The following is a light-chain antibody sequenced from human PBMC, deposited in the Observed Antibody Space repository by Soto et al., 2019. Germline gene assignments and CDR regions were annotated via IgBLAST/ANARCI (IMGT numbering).Light chain of an antibody. CDR2: GAA. V-gene: IGKV3-20*01. CDR3: QHYADSRT. CDR1: QTVSSY. J-gene: IGKJ1*01. Sequence: EIVLTQSPGTLSLSPGERATLSCRASQTVSSYLAWYQQKPGQAPRLLIYGAANRATGIPDRFSGSGSGTDFTLTISRLETEDFAVYYCQHYADSRTFGQGTKVEI.